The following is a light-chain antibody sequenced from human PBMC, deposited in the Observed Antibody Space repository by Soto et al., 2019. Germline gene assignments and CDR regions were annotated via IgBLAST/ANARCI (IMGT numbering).Light chain of an antibody. V-gene: IGKV3-20*01. CDR2: GAS. CDR3: QHYGGSPLYT. Sequence: EIVLTQSPGTLSLSPGEGATLSCRASQSVRSNYLAWYQQKPGQAPRLLIYGASSRATGIPDRFSGSGSGTDFTLPISRLEPEDFAVYYCQHYGGSPLYTFGQGTKLEIK. J-gene: IGKJ2*01. CDR1: QSVRSNY.